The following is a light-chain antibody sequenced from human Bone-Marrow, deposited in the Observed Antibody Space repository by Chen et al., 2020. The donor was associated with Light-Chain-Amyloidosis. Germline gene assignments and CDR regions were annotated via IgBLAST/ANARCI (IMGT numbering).Light chain of an antibody. CDR3: QVWDRSSDRPV. CDR2: YDS. J-gene: IGLJ3*02. V-gene: IGLV3-21*02. Sequence: SYVLTPPSWVSLAPGQAARFSRGGNNIGSTSVHWYQQTPGQAPLLVVYYDSDRPSGIPERLSGSNSGNTATLTISRVEAGDEADYYCQVWDRSSDRPVFGGGTKLTVL. CDR1: NIGSTS.